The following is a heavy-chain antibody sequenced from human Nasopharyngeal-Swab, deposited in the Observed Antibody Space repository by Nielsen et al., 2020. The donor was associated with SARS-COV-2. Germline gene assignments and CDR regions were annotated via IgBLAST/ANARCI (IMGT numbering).Heavy chain of an antibody. V-gene: IGHV4-34*01. Sequence: GSLRLSCAASGFTFTSYPMNWIRQAPGKGLEWIGEINHNERTNYNPSLKSRIAMLVDTSNNQVSLKVSSVSAGDTAVYYCARAGRVGDAYTGLDVWGQGTTVTVSS. CDR1: GFTFTSYP. CDR2: INHNERT. CDR3: ARAGRVGDAYTGLDV. D-gene: IGHD5-24*01. J-gene: IGHJ6*02.